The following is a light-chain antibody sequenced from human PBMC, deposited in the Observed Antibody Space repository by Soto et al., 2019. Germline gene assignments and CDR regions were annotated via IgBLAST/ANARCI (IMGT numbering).Light chain of an antibody. CDR2: GAS. V-gene: IGKV3-20*01. CDR3: QQYGALPPT. CDR1: QTVSNTY. J-gene: IGKJ4*01. Sequence: EIVLTQFPGALSLSPGERVTLSCRASQTVSNTYLAWYQQTSGQAPKFLIYGASNRATGIPDRFSGSGSGTVFTLTISRLEPEDFAVYYCQQYGALPPTFGGGTKVEIK.